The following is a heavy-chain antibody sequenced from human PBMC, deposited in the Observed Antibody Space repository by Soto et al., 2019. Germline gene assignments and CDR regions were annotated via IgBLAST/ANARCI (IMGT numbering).Heavy chain of an antibody. CDR1: GLIVGDEY. Sequence: GGSLRLSCAVAGLIVGDEYMGWIRQAPGKGLEWVSVIYNDGKTYYRDSVKGRFTISRDTSMNTLDLRMDSLRAEDTAVYYCVRPLPSGEDYDSDVWGQGTTVTVSS. CDR2: IYNDGKT. CDR3: VRPLPSGEDYDSDV. D-gene: IGHD3-10*01. J-gene: IGHJ6*02. V-gene: IGHV3-53*01.